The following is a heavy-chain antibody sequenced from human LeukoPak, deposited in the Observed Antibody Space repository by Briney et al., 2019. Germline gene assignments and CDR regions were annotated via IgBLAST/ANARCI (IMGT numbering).Heavy chain of an antibody. CDR1: GGAIASGGYS. CDR2: IYDRGPA. D-gene: IGHD3-3*01. V-gene: IGHV4-30-2*01. J-gene: IGHJ3*02. CDR3: ARDWVPTIFGVAHAFDI. Sequence: SQTLSLTCTVSGGAIASGGYSWNWIRQPPGKGLEWIGCIYDRGPAYYNPSLKSRFTISVDRPKNQFFLNVTSLTAADTAVYYCARDWVPTIFGVAHAFDIWGQGTMVTVSS.